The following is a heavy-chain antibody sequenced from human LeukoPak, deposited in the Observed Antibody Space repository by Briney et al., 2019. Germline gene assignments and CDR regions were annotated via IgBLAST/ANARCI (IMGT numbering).Heavy chain of an antibody. Sequence: GGSLRLSCAASGFTFSSYEMNWVRQAPGKGLEWVSYISSSGSTIYYADSVKGRFTISRDNAKNSLYLQMNSLRAEDTAVYYCVSGYIGSSLDYWGQGTLVTVSS. D-gene: IGHD1-26*01. CDR3: VSGYIGSSLDY. CDR2: ISSSGSTI. J-gene: IGHJ4*02. CDR1: GFTFSSYE. V-gene: IGHV3-48*03.